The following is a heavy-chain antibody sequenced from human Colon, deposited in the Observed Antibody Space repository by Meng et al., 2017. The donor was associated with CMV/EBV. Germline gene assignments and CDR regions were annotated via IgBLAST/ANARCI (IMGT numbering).Heavy chain of an antibody. D-gene: IGHD3-10*01. V-gene: IGHV3-30*02. CDR2: IRYDGTNK. J-gene: IGHJ6*02. CDR1: GFTLSTYG. Sequence: GESLKISCAASGFTLSTYGMHWVRQAPGKGLEWVAFIRYDGTNKYYVDSVKGRFTISRDNSKNTLYLQMNSLRGDDTAVYYCARDRGTAVGEDGMDVWGQGTTVTVSS. CDR3: ARDRGTAVGEDGMDV.